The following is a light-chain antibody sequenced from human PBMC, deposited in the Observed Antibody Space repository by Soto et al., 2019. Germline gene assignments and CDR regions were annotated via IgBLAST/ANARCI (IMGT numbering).Light chain of an antibody. Sequence: FVMTQSPATLSVSPGERATVSFRASQSVYSNLAWYQVKPGQAPRLLIYGASTRATGIAARFSGSGSGTEFTLTISSLQSEDFAVYYCQQYNNWPITFGQGTRLEI. CDR2: GAS. J-gene: IGKJ5*01. CDR1: QSVYSN. V-gene: IGKV3-15*01. CDR3: QQYNNWPIT.